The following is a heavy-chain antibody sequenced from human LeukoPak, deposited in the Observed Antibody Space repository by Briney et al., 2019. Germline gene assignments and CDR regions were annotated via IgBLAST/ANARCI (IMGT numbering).Heavy chain of an antibody. J-gene: IGHJ3*02. CDR3: AGVLRGAFDI. CDR2: LYSGRSA. V-gene: IGHV3-53*01. Sequence: GGSLRLSCAASGFTVSSNDMNWVRQAPRKGLEWVSLLYSGRSAYYADSVRGRFTISRDISKNTLYLQMNTLRVEDTAVYFCAGVLRGAFDIWGQGTMVTVSS. CDR1: GFTVSSND.